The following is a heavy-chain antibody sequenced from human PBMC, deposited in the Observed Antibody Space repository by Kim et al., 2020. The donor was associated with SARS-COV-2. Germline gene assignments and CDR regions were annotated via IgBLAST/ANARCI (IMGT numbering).Heavy chain of an antibody. J-gene: IGHJ6*02. CDR3: ARDGGSTIFGVVSLSDGMEV. CDR1: GFTFSSYW. Sequence: GGSLRLSCAASGFTFSSYWMSWVRQAPGKGLEWVANVKQDGSEKYYVDSVKGRFTISRDNAKNSLYLQMNSLRAEDTAVYYCARDGGSTIFGVVSLSDGMEVWGHGTTVTVSS. D-gene: IGHD3-3*01. V-gene: IGHV3-7*01. CDR2: VKQDGSEK.